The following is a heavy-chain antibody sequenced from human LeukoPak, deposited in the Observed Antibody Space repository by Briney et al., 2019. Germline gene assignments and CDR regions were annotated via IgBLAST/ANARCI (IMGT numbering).Heavy chain of an antibody. V-gene: IGHV1-18*04. D-gene: IGHD3-22*01. CDR1: GYTFTNYG. CDR2: ISVYNGNT. Sequence: ASVKVSCKTSGYTFTNYGLSWVRQAPGQGPDWMGWISVYNGNTNYAEKFQGRVTMTTDTSTRTAYMELRSLRSDDTAVYYCARNFLTVVVITNNWFDPWGQGTLVTVSS. J-gene: IGHJ5*02. CDR3: ARNFLTVVVITNNWFDP.